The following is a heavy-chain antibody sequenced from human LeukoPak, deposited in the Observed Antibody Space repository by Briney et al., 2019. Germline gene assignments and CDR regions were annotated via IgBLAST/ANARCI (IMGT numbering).Heavy chain of an antibody. D-gene: IGHD3-10*01. J-gene: IGHJ4*02. CDR3: ARSRGVT. V-gene: IGHV3-7*01. Sequence: GGSLRLSCAASGFTFSSYWMTWVRQTPGKGREWVAIIKEDGSEEYYVDSVKGRFTISRDNAKNSLYLQMNSLRAGDTAVYYCARSRGVTWGQGTLVTVSS. CDR2: IKEDGSEE. CDR1: GFTFSSYW.